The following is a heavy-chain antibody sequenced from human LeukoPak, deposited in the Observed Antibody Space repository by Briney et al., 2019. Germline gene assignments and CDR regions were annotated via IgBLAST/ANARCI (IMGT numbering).Heavy chain of an antibody. CDR1: GYTFTSYD. CDR3: ARGPTYSSSWYYYYYMDV. D-gene: IGHD6-13*01. J-gene: IGHJ6*03. Sequence: ASVKVSCKASGYTFTSYDINWVRQATGQGPEWMGWMNPNSGNTGYAQKFQGRVTMTRNTSINTAYMELSSLRSDDTAVYYCARGPTYSSSWYYYYYMDVWGKGTTVTISS. V-gene: IGHV1-8*01. CDR2: MNPNSGNT.